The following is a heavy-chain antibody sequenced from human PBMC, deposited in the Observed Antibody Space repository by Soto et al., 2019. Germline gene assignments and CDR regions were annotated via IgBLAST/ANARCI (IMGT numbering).Heavy chain of an antibody. Sequence: QITLKESGPTLVKPTQTLTLTCTFSGFSVRSSGVGVGWIRQPPGTALEWLALIYWDDDKRYRPSLKSRLTITKDTSKNQVVLSMANLDPVDTGTYYCAHLVVTTHYAMDVWGQGTTVTVSS. D-gene: IGHD2-21*02. CDR2: IYWDDDK. CDR3: AHLVVTTHYAMDV. CDR1: GFSVRSSGVG. J-gene: IGHJ6*02. V-gene: IGHV2-5*02.